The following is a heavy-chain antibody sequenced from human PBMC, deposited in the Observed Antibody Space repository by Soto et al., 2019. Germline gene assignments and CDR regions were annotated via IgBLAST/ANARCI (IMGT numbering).Heavy chain of an antibody. CDR1: GFTFSSYG. CDR3: AKDEVPWFGELFPAPDY. D-gene: IGHD3-10*01. Sequence: GGSLRLSCAASGFTFSSYGMHWVRQAPGKGLEWVAVISYDGSNKYYADSVKGRFTISRDNSKNTLYLQMNSPRAEDTAVYYCAKDEVPWFGELFPAPDYWGQGTLVTVSS. CDR2: ISYDGSNK. V-gene: IGHV3-30*18. J-gene: IGHJ4*02.